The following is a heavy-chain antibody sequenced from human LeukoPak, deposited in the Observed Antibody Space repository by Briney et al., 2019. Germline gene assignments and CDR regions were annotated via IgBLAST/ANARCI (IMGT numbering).Heavy chain of an antibody. V-gene: IGHV3-23*01. CDR1: GFTFSSYG. Sequence: GGSLRLSCAASGFTFSSYGMSWVRQAPGKGLEWVSAISASGGSTYYADSVKGRFTISRDNSKNTLYLQMNSLRADDTAVYYCANAFCSWTSCYEFDYWGQGTLVTVSS. CDR3: ANAFCSWTSCYEFDY. D-gene: IGHD2-2*01. CDR2: ISASGGST. J-gene: IGHJ4*02.